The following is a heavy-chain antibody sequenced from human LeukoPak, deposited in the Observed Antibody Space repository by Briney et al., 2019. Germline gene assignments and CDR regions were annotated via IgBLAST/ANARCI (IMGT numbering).Heavy chain of an antibody. J-gene: IGHJ4*02. Sequence: TGGSLRLSCAASGFTFDDYAMHWVRQAPGKGLEWVSGISWNSGSIGYADSVKGRFTISRDNAKNSLYLQMNSLRAEDTAVYYCAKDSGWDWGQGTLVTVSS. CDR2: ISWNSGSI. V-gene: IGHV3-9*01. CDR3: AKDSGWD. D-gene: IGHD6-19*01. CDR1: GFTFDDYA.